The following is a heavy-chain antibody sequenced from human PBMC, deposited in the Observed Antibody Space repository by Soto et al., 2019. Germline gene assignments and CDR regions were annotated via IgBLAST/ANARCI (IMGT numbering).Heavy chain of an antibody. D-gene: IGHD5-18*01. J-gene: IGHJ6*02. V-gene: IGHV1-18*01. Sequence: ASVKVSCKASGYSFDDYGISWVRQVPGQGLEWMGWISANIGNANFAQKFQGRVTFTTDESTSTAYMEVSSLRSEDTAVYYCASTKRGYSYGSYYYYYYGMDVWGQGTTVTVSS. CDR1: GYSFDDYG. CDR3: ASTKRGYSYGSYYYYYYGMDV. CDR2: ISANIGNA.